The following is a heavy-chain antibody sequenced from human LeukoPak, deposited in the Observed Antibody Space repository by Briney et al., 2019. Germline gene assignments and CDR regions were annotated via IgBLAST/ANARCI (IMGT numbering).Heavy chain of an antibody. J-gene: IGHJ4*02. CDR3: ARGTFNPHGSYYGH. Sequence: GGSLRLSCAVSGFSVKTNYLTWVRQAPGKGLESVSVLYSGGSACYTDSVKGRFTISRDTSKNTLSLQMNSLRVEDTAVYYCARGTFNPHGSYYGHWGQGTLVTVSS. D-gene: IGHD1-26*01. V-gene: IGHV3-53*01. CDR2: LYSGGSA. CDR1: GFSVKTNY.